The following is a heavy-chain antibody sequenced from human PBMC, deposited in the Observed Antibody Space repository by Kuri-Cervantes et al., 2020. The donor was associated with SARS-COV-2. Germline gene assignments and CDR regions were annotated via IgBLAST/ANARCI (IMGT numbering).Heavy chain of an antibody. CDR3: AKDFSRMITFGGVIAPDY. Sequence: GESLKISCAASGFTFSSYGMHWVRQAPGKGLEWVAVISYDGSNKYYADSVKGRFTISRGNSKNTLYLQMNSLRAEDTAVYYCAKDFSRMITFGGVIAPDYWGQGTLVTVSS. CDR1: GFTFSSYG. V-gene: IGHV3-30*18. CDR2: ISYDGSNK. D-gene: IGHD3-16*02. J-gene: IGHJ4*02.